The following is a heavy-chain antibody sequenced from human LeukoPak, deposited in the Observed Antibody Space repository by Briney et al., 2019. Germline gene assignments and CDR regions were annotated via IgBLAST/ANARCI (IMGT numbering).Heavy chain of an antibody. CDR3: ARVFGGWYFGYYYYYMDV. CDR1: GFTVSSNY. Sequence: TGGSLRLSCAASGFTVSSNYMSWVRQAPGKGLEWVSVIYSGGSTNYADSVKGRFTISGDNSKNTLYLQMNSLRAEDTAVYYCARVFGGWYFGYYYYYMDVWGKGTTVTISS. J-gene: IGHJ6*03. V-gene: IGHV3-66*01. D-gene: IGHD6-19*01. CDR2: IYSGGST.